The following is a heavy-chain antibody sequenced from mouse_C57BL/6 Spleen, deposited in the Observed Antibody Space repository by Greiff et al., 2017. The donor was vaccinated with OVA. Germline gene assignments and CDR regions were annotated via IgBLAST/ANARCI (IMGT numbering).Heavy chain of an antibody. CDR2: IRSKSNNYAT. V-gene: IGHV10-1*01. Sequence: EVKVVESGGGLVQPKGSLKLSCAASGFSFNTYAMNWVRQAPGKGLEWVARIRSKSNNYATYYADSVKDRFTISRDDSESMLYLQMNNLKTEDTAMYYCVSPSSSWFAYWGKGTLVTVSA. J-gene: IGHJ3*01. CDR1: GFSFNTYA. CDR3: VSPSSSWFAY. D-gene: IGHD1-1*01.